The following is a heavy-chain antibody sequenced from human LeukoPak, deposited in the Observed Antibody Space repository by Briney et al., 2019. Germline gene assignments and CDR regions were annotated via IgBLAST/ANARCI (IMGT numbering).Heavy chain of an antibody. D-gene: IGHD7-27*01. CDR1: GFTFSSYG. Sequence: PGGSLRLSCAASGFTFSSYGMHWVRQAPGKGLEWVTFIRYDGSNKYYADSVKGRFTISRDNSKNTLYLQMNSLRAEDTAVYYCVSRTNWEYYFDYWGRGTLVTVSS. J-gene: IGHJ4*02. CDR2: IRYDGSNK. V-gene: IGHV3-30*02. CDR3: VSRTNWEYYFDY.